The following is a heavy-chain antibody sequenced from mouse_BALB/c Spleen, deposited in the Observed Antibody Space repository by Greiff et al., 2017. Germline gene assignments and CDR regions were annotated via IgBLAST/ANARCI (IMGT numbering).Heavy chain of an antibody. CDR2: ISSGGSYT. D-gene: IGHD3-3*01. Sequence: EVKLVESGGGLVKPGGSLKLSCAASGFTFSSYAMSWVRQTPEKRLEWVATISSGGSYTYYPDSVKGRFTISRDNAKNTLYLQMSSLRSEDTAMYYCARQGGQGYYFDYWGQGTTLTVSS. V-gene: IGHV5-9-3*01. CDR1: GFTFSSYA. J-gene: IGHJ2*01. CDR3: ARQGGQGYYFDY.